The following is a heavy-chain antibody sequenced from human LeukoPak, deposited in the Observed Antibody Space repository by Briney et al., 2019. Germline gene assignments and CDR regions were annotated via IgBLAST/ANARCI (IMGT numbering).Heavy chain of an antibody. Sequence: GGSLRLSCAASGFTFSSYGMHWVRQAPGKGLEWVAVISYDGSNKYYADSVKGRFTISRDNSKNTLYLQMHRLRAEDTAVYYCAKGGYCSSTSCPYYFDYWGQGTLVTVSS. CDR1: GFTFSSYG. CDR2: ISYDGSNK. J-gene: IGHJ4*02. D-gene: IGHD2-2*01. CDR3: AKGGYCSSTSCPYYFDY. V-gene: IGHV3-30*18.